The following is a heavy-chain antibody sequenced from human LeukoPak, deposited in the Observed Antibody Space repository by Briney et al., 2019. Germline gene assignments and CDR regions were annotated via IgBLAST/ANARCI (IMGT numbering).Heavy chain of an antibody. V-gene: IGHV3-23*01. Sequence: GGSLRLSCAASGFTFSSYAMSWVRQAPGKGLEWVSAISGSGGSTYYADSVKGRFTISRDNAKNSLYLQMNSLRAEDTAVYYCARVPFYDYVWGSFIFDYWGQGTLVTVSS. CDR1: GFTFSSYA. CDR3: ARVPFYDYVWGSFIFDY. CDR2: ISGSGGST. J-gene: IGHJ4*02. D-gene: IGHD3-16*01.